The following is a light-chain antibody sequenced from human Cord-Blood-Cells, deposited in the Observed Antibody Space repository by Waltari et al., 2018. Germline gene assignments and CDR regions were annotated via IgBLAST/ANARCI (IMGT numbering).Light chain of an antibody. V-gene: IGKV1-39*01. CDR2: AAS. Sequence: DIQMTQSPSSLSASVGDRVTITCRASQSLSSYLNWYQPKPGKAPKLLIYAASSLQSGVPSRFSGSGSGTDFTLTISSLQPEDFATYYCQQSYSTPFTFGPGTKVDIK. CDR1: QSLSSY. CDR3: QQSYSTPFT. J-gene: IGKJ3*01.